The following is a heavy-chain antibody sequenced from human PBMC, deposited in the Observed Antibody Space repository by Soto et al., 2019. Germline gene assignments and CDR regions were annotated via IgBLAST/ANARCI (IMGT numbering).Heavy chain of an antibody. Sequence: QVQLVQSGAEVKKPGSSVKVSCKASGGTFSSYAISWVRQAPGQGLEWMGGIIPIFGTANYAQKFQGRVTITADESTSTAFMGLSSLRSADTAVYYCARGGGYCSSTSCYKGGFDPWGQGTLVTVSS. CDR2: IIPIFGTA. D-gene: IGHD2-2*02. J-gene: IGHJ5*02. CDR3: ARGGGYCSSTSCYKGGFDP. CDR1: GGTFSSYA. V-gene: IGHV1-69*01.